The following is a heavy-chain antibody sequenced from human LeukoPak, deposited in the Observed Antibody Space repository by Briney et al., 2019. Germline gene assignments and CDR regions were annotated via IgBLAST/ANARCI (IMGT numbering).Heavy chain of an antibody. CDR1: GPSISSSSYY. Sequence: SETLSLTCTVSGPSISSSSYYWGWIRQPPGKGLEWIGTIYYRGSTFYNPSLKSRVTISVDTSKNQFSLKLSSVTAADTAVYYCARQREYYDFWSGYYNGGNFDYWGQGTLVTVSS. CDR2: IYYRGST. CDR3: ARQREYYDFWSGYYNGGNFDY. J-gene: IGHJ4*02. V-gene: IGHV4-39*01. D-gene: IGHD3-3*01.